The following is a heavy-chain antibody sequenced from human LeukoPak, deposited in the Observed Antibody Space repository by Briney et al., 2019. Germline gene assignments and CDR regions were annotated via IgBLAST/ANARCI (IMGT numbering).Heavy chain of an antibody. CDR2: LSYSGST. CDR1: GDSISSYY. CDR3: ARHSLPGLIRGAFDI. V-gene: IGHV4-59*08. Sequence: SETLSLTCTVSGDSISSYYWSWIRQPPGKGLEWIVYLSYSGSTTYNPSLKGRVTISVDTSKNQFSLKLSSVTAADTAVYYCARHSLPGLIRGAFDIWGQGTMVTVSS. D-gene: IGHD3-16*02. J-gene: IGHJ3*02.